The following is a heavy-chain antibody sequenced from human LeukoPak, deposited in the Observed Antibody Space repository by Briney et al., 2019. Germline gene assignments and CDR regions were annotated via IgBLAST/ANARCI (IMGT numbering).Heavy chain of an antibody. CDR1: GGSISSSSYY. V-gene: IGHV4-39*07. Sequence: SETLSLTCTVSGGSISSSSYYWGWIRQPPGKGLEWIGSIYYSGSTYYNPSLKSRVTISVDTSKNQFSLKLSSVTAADTAVYYCARYRGDAFDTWGQGTMVTVSS. CDR3: ARYRGDAFDT. CDR2: IYYSGST. J-gene: IGHJ3*02. D-gene: IGHD2-2*01.